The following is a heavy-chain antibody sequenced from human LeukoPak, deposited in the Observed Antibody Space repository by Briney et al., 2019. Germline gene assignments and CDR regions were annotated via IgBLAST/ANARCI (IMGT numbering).Heavy chain of an antibody. Sequence: GGSLRLSCATSGFTFTNYAMTWVRQAPGKGLEWVSTISGSGNSTYHADSVKGRFTISRDNAKNTLYLLMNSLRGDDTAVYHCAKDRTTVPLDYWGQGTLVTVSS. J-gene: IGHJ4*02. CDR2: ISGSGNST. CDR3: AKDRTTVPLDY. CDR1: GFTFTNYA. D-gene: IGHD4-17*01. V-gene: IGHV3-23*01.